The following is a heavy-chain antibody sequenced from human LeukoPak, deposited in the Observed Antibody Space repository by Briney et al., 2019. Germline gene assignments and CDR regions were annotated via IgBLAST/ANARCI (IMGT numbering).Heavy chain of an antibody. V-gene: IGHV3-30*14. CDR1: AFTFSSYT. D-gene: IGHD1-7*01. CDR2: ISYDGSNK. J-gene: IGHJ2*01. CDR3: ASSPPTGTTWFFDL. Sequence: GGSLRLSCAASAFTFSSYTMHWVRQAPGKGLEWVAVISYDGSNKYYADSVKGRFTISRDNSKNTLYLQMGSLRIEDMAVYYCASSPPTGTTWFFDLWGRGTLVTVPS.